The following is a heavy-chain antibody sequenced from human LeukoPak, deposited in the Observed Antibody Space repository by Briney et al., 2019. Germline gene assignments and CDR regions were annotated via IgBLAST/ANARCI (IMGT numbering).Heavy chain of an antibody. D-gene: IGHD3-10*01. CDR2: IYYSGST. V-gene: IGHV4-39*01. CDR1: GGSISSSSYY. CDR3: ARHIKRFGELYDDY. Sequence: SETLSLTCTVSGGSISSSSYYWGWIRQPPGKGLEWIGSIYYSGSTYYNPSLKSRFTISVDTSKNQFSLKLSSVTAADTAVYYCARHIKRFGELYDDYWGQGTLVTVSS. J-gene: IGHJ4*02.